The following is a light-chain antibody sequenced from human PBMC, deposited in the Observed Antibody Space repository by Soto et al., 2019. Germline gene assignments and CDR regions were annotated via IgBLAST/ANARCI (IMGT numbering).Light chain of an antibody. CDR2: RNN. CDR1: SSNIGSNT. CDR3: AAWDDSLKNWV. J-gene: IGLJ3*02. Sequence: QSVLTQPPSASGTPGQRVTISCSGSSSNIGSNTVNWYQQLPGTAPKLLIYRNNQRPSGVPDRFSGSKSGTSASLAISGLQSEDEADYYCAAWDDSLKNWVFGGGTKLTVL. V-gene: IGLV1-44*01.